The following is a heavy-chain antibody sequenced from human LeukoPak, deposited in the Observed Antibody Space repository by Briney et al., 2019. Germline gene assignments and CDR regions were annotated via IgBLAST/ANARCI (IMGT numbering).Heavy chain of an antibody. Sequence: GGSLRLSCAASGFTLSDYWMHWVRQAPGKGLEWVANIKQDESEKYYVDSVKGRFTISRDNAKSSLYLQMNSLRAEDTAVYYCARALDSSSSRYQAFEEWGQGTLVTVSS. CDR3: ARALDSSSSRYQAFEE. CDR2: IKQDESEK. CDR1: GFTLSDYW. J-gene: IGHJ4*02. D-gene: IGHD2-2*01. V-gene: IGHV3-7*01.